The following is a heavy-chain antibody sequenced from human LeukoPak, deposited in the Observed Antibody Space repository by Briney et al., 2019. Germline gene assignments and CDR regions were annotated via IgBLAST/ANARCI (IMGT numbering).Heavy chain of an antibody. CDR3: AKGGASSPYTYIDV. J-gene: IGHJ6*04. CDR2: IGDSGGST. D-gene: IGHD6-6*01. CDR1: GFTFSNHA. Sequence: GGSLRLSCAASGFTFSNHAMSWVRQAPGKGLEWVSVIGDSGGSTYYADSVKGRFTISRDNSKNTLYLQMNSLRADDTAVYHCAKGGASSPYTYIDVWGKGTTVIVPS. V-gene: IGHV3-23*01.